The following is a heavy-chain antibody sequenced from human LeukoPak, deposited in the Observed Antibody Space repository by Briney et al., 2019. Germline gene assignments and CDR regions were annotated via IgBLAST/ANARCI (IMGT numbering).Heavy chain of an antibody. D-gene: IGHD3-3*01. V-gene: IGHV3-33*01. CDR1: GFTFSSYG. Sequence: PGGSLRLSCAASGFTFSSYGMHWVRQAPGKGLEWVAVIWYDGSNKYYADSVKGRLTISRDNSKNTLYLQMNSLRAEDTAVYYCARDSPNYDFWSGYDAFDIWGQGTMVTVSS. CDR3: ARDSPNYDFWSGYDAFDI. J-gene: IGHJ3*02. CDR2: IWYDGSNK.